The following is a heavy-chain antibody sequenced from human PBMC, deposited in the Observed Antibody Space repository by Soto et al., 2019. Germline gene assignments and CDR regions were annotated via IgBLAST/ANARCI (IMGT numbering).Heavy chain of an antibody. V-gene: IGHV1-2*02. CDR1: GYTFTDYF. J-gene: IGHJ5*02. CDR3: ARVTLKAGNWFDP. CDR2: INPKTRGT. Sequence: ASVKVSCKASGYTFTDYFIHWVRQAPGQGFEWMGWINPKTRGTNYAQKFQGRVTMTRDTSNSTAYMELRGLTSDDTAVYYCARVTLKAGNWFDPWGQGTLVTVAS.